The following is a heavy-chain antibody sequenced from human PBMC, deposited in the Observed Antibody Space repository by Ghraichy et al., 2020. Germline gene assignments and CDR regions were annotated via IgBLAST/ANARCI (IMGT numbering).Heavy chain of an antibody. D-gene: IGHD6-6*01. CDR3: AREQLETDYYYYYYMDV. CDR2: ISSSSSTI. V-gene: IGHV3-48*02. CDR1: GFTFSSYS. Sequence: GGSLRLSCAASGFTFSSYSMNWVRQAPGKGLEWVSYISSSSSTIYYADSVKGRFTISRDNAKNSLYLQMNSLRDEDTAVYYCAREQLETDYYYYYYMDVWGKGTTVTVSS. J-gene: IGHJ6*03.